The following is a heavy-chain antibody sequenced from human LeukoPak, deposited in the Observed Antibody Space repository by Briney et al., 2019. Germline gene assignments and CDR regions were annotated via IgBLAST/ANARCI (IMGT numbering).Heavy chain of an antibody. CDR2: TSDRGSA. CDR1: GGSIRGYH. D-gene: IGHD3-10*02. CDR3: ARTMSEGSTDY. Sequence: PSETLSLTCTVFGGSIRGYHWSWIRQPPGKELEWIAYTSDRGSAKYNPSLQSRVTISVDTSKNQFSLKVSSVTAADTAVYYCARTMSEGSTDYWGQGTLVTVSS. J-gene: IGHJ4*02. V-gene: IGHV4-59*08.